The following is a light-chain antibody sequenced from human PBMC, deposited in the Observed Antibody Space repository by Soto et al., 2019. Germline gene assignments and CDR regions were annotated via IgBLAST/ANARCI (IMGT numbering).Light chain of an antibody. CDR3: LLYFGSAQV. CDR2: STS. CDR1: TVAVTIVSY. J-gene: IGLJ3*02. V-gene: IGLV7-43*01. Sequence: QTVVTQGPSLTVSPGGTGTLTCASSTVAVTIVSYPNWVQQKPGQAPRALIYSTSNSHSWTPARFSGSLLGGKAALTLSGVQPEDEAVYYCLLYFGSAQVFGGGTKLTVL.